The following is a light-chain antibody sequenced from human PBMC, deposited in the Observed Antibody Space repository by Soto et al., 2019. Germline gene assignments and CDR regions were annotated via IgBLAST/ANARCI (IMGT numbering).Light chain of an antibody. CDR1: SSNIGAGFD. Sequence: QSVLTQPPSVSGAPGQRVTISCTGSSSNIGAGFDVHWYQQLPGTAPKLLIYGNNNRPSGVPDRFSGSKSGTSASLAITGLQAEDEADYFCQSYDRSLSGSVFGGGTK. V-gene: IGLV1-40*01. CDR2: GNN. CDR3: QSYDRSLSGSV. J-gene: IGLJ3*02.